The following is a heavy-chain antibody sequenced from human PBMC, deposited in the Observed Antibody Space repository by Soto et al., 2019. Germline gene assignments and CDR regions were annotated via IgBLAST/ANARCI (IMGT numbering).Heavy chain of an antibody. D-gene: IGHD3-22*01. CDR3: ARDSFALITMIVVPYAFDI. Sequence: PGGSLRLSCAASGFTFSSYAMTWVRQAPGQGLEWVSVISASGGGTYYADSVKGRFTISRDNSKNTLYLQMNSLRAEDTAVYYCARDSFALITMIVVPYAFDIWGQGTMVTVSS. J-gene: IGHJ3*02. V-gene: IGHV3-23*01. CDR2: ISASGGGT. CDR1: GFTFSSYA.